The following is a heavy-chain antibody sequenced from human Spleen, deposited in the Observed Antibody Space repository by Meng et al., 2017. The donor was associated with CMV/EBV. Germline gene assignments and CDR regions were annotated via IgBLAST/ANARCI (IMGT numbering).Heavy chain of an antibody. CDR1: GFIFTNYV. CDR3: ARSKGNWVDAFDI. V-gene: IGHV3-74*01. CDR2: INGDGSR. J-gene: IGHJ3*02. D-gene: IGHD7-27*01. Sequence: SCKASGFIFTNYVMHWVRQVPGKGLVWVSRINGDGSRGYADSVRGRFTISRDSDKNSLYLQMNSVRAEDTAVYYCARSKGNWVDAFDIWGQGTMVTVSS.